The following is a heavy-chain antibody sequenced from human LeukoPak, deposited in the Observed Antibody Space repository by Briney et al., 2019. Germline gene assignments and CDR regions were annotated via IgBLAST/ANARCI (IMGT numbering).Heavy chain of an antibody. D-gene: IGHD3-16*01. J-gene: IGHJ4*02. CDR3: ASLLGTVTIFDN. CDR1: GFTFSNYW. V-gene: IGHV3-7*01. CDR2: IKYDGTVV. Sequence: GGSLRLSCAASGFTFSNYWMTWVRQAPGKGLEWVATIKYDGTVVNVVDSVKGRFTISRDNAKHSLFLQMNSLRAEDTAVYYCASLLGTVTIFDNWGQGTLVTVSS.